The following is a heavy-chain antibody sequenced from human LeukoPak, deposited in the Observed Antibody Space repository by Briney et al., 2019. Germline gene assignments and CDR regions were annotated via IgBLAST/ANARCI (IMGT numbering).Heavy chain of an antibody. CDR3: ARWGTY. D-gene: IGHD7-27*01. V-gene: IGHV4-61*05. CDR1: GGSISSSSYY. Sequence: PSETLSLTCTVSGGSISSSSYYWGWIRQPPGKGLEWIGHIHYSVSTNYNPSLKSRVTMSLGTSKNQFSLKLTSVTAADTAIYFCARWGTYWGQGILVTVSS. J-gene: IGHJ4*02. CDR2: IHYSVST.